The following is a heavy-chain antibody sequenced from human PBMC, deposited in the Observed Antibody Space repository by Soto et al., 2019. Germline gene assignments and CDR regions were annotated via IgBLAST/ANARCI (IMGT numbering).Heavy chain of an antibody. CDR2: ISSSSSYI. Sequence: GGSLRLSCAASGFTFSSYSMNWVRQAPGKGLEWVSSISSSSSYIYYADSVKGRFTISRDNAKNSLYLQSNSLRAEDTAVYSCARSYCGGDCSPYSYGMDVWGQGTTVTVSS. D-gene: IGHD2-21*02. CDR3: ARSYCGGDCSPYSYGMDV. J-gene: IGHJ6*02. CDR1: GFTFSSYS. V-gene: IGHV3-21*01.